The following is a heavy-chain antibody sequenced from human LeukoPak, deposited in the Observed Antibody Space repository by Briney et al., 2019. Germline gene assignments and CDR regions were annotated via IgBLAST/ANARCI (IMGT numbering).Heavy chain of an antibody. CDR2: ISVSGGTT. J-gene: IGHJ3*02. V-gene: IGHV3-23*01. D-gene: IGHD1-26*01. CDR3: AKSAVKWELRDAFDI. CDR1: GFTFTNYA. Sequence: GGSLRLSCAATGFTFTNYAMSWVRQAPGKGLEWVSPISVSGGTTYYADSVKGRFTISRDNSKNTLYLQMNSLRAEDTAVYYCAKSAVKWELRDAFDIWGQGIMVTVSS.